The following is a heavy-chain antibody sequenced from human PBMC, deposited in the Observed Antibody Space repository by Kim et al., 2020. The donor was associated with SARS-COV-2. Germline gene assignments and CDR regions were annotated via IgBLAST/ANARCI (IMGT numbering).Heavy chain of an antibody. V-gene: IGHV3-48*02. D-gene: IGHD6-19*01. Sequence: SGEGRLTISRDNAKNSLYLQMNSLRDEDTAVYYCARSGWSYYYYYYGMDVWGQGTTVTVSS. CDR3: ARSGWSYYYYYYGMDV. J-gene: IGHJ6*02.